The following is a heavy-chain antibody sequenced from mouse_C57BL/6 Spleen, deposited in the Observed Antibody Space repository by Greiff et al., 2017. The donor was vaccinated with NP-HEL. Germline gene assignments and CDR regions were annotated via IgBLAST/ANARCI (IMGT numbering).Heavy chain of an antibody. Sequence: EVQLQQSGPELVKPGASVKIPCKASGYTFTDYNMDWVKQSHGKSLEWIGDINPNNGGTIYNQKFKGKATLTVDKSSSTAYMELRSLTSEDTAVYYCAREFPGSIRGHYAMDYWGQGTSVTVSS. CDR2: INPNNGGT. CDR1: GYTFTDYN. J-gene: IGHJ4*01. V-gene: IGHV1-18*01. CDR3: AREFPGSIRGHYAMDY.